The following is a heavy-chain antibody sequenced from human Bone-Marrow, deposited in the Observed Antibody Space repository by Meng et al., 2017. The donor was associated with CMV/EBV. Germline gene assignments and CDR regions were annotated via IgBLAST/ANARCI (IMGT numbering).Heavy chain of an antibody. CDR3: AKVPRVGAVRNYFDF. CDR1: GFTFGDYA. D-gene: IGHD1-26*01. CDR2: IKQDGSEK. V-gene: IGHV3-7*03. Sequence: GESLKISCTASGFTFGDYAMSWVRQAPGKGLESVANIKQDGSEKYYLDSVKGRSTISRDNSKNTLYLQMNSLRAEDTAVYYCAKVPRVGAVRNYFDFWGQGTLVTVSS. J-gene: IGHJ4*02.